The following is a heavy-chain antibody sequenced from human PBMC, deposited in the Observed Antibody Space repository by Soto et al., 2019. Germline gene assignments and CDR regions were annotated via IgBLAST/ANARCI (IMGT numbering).Heavy chain of an antibody. J-gene: IGHJ6*02. CDR3: APLTVSLSGPYGIHV. CDR2: MLYSGLT. D-gene: IGHD2-15*01. V-gene: IGHV4-39*01. Sequence: SETLSLTCSVSGYSVSSSDYYWAWIRQPPGEGLEWVGSMLYSGLTYYNPSLKSRVTLSVDTSKNQFSVRLNSVTASDTAVYYCAPLTVSLSGPYGIHVWGQGTTVTVSS. CDR1: GYSVSSSDYY.